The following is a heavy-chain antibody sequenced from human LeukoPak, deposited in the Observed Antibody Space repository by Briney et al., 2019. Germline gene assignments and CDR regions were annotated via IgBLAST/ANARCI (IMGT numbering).Heavy chain of an antibody. CDR2: ITSSGNTI. D-gene: IGHD4-17*01. J-gene: IGHJ4*02. Sequence: GGSLRLSCAASGFTFSSYEMNWVRQAPGKGLEWVSYITSSGNTIYYADSVKGRFAISRDNAKNSLYLQMNSLRAEDTAVYYCARLTTMTTTGGPFDYWGQGTLVTVSS. CDR3: ARLTTMTTTGGPFDY. CDR1: GFTFSSYE. V-gene: IGHV3-48*03.